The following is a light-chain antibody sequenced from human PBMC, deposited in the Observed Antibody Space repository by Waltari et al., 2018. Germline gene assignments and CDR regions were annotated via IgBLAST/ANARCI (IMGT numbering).Light chain of an antibody. CDR2: GAS. J-gene: IGKJ1*01. CDR1: QSVSSN. CDR3: QQYNNWPRT. V-gene: IGKV3-15*01. Sequence: EIVMTQSPATLSVSPGERATLSCRASQSVSSNLAWYQQKPGQAPRLLMYGASTRATGIPARFSGSGSGTEFTLTINSLQSEDFALYYCQQYNNWPRTFGQGTKVEIK.